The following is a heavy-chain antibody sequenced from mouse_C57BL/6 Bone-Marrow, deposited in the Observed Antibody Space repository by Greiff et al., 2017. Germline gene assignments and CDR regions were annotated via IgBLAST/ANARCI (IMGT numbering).Heavy chain of an antibody. CDR3: ASSLAY. CDR1: GFTFSSYA. Sequence: EVMLMESGGGLVKPGGSLKLSCAASGFTFSSYAMSWVRQTPEKRLEWVATISDGGSYTYYPDNVKGRFTISRDNAKNNLYLQMSHLKSEDTAMYYCASSLAYWGQGTLVTVSA. CDR2: ISDGGSYT. J-gene: IGHJ3*01. V-gene: IGHV5-4*03.